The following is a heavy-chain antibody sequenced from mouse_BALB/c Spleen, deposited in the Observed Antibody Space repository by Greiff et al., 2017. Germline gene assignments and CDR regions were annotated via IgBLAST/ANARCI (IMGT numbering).Heavy chain of an antibody. V-gene: IGHV1-63*02. D-gene: IGHD2-4*01. Sequence: VQLQESGAELVRPGTSVKISCKASGYTFTNYWLGWVKQRPGHGLEWIGDIYPGGGYTNYNEKFKGKATLTADTSSSTAYMQLSSLTSEDSAVYFCARRYYDYDWYFDVWGAGTTVTVSS. CDR1: GYTFTNYW. CDR2: IYPGGGYT. J-gene: IGHJ1*01. CDR3: ARRYYDYDWYFDV.